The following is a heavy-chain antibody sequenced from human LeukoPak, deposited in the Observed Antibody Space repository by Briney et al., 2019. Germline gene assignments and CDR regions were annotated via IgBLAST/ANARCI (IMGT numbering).Heavy chain of an antibody. V-gene: IGHV3-30-3*01. CDR1: GFTFTSSA. CDR3: ADQRFGPPGY. J-gene: IGHJ4*02. Sequence: RPGGSLRLSCVASGFTFTSSAMHWVRQAPGKGLEWVAVISYDGSNKFYTDSVKGRFTISRDDFKNTLYLQMNSLRPDDTAVYYCADQRFGPPGYWGQGTLVTVSS. CDR2: ISYDGSNK. D-gene: IGHD2-2*01.